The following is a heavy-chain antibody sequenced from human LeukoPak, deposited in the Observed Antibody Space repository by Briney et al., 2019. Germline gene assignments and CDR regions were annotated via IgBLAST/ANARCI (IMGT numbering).Heavy chain of an antibody. J-gene: IGHJ4*02. CDR1: GFTFSSYG. V-gene: IGHV3-33*06. D-gene: IGHD6-6*01. Sequence: GGSLRLSCAASGFTFSSYGMHWVRQAPGKGLEWVAVIWYDGSNKYYADSVKGRFTISRDNSKNTLYLQMNSLRAEDTAVYYCAKWKYSNSGIDDYWGQGTLVTVSS. CDR3: AKWKYSNSGIDDY. CDR2: IWYDGSNK.